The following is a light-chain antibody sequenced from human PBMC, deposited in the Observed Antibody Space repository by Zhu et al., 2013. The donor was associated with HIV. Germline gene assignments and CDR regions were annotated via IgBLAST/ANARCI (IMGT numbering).Light chain of an antibody. CDR1: QSVSIN. CDR2: GAS. J-gene: IGKJ2*02. CDR3: QQRSNWPRT. V-gene: IGKV3-15*01. Sequence: EIVMTQSPATLSVSPGERVTLSCRASQSVSINLAWYQQKPGQAPRLLIYGASTRATGFPARFSGSGSGTEFTLTISSLQSEDSAVYYCQQRSNWPRTFGQGTKLEIK.